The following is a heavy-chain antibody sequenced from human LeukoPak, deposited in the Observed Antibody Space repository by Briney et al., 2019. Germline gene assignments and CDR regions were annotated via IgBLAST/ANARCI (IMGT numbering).Heavy chain of an antibody. J-gene: IGHJ5*02. D-gene: IGHD2/OR15-2a*01. Sequence: GGSLRLSCAASGFTFSDYYMSWIRRAPGKGLEWVSYISSSGSTIYYADSVKGRFTISRDNAKNSLHLQMNSLRAEDTAVYYCAREDLLLFSDPWGQGTLVTVSS. CDR2: ISSSGSTI. V-gene: IGHV3-11*01. CDR1: GFTFSDYY. CDR3: AREDLLLFSDP.